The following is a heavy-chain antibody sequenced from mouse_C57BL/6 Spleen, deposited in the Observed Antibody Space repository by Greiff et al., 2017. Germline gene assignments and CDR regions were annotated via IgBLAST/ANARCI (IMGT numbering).Heavy chain of an antibody. V-gene: IGHV1-52*01. D-gene: IGHD1-1*01. CDR2: IDPSDSET. CDR3: ARWDYGSLYAMDY. Sequence: QVQLQQPGAELVRPGSSVKLSCKASGYTFTSYWMHWVKQRPIQGLEWIGNIDPSDSETHYNQKFKDKATLTVDKSSSTAYMQLSSLTSVDSAVYYCARWDYGSLYAMDYWGQGTSVTVSS. J-gene: IGHJ4*01. CDR1: GYTFTSYW.